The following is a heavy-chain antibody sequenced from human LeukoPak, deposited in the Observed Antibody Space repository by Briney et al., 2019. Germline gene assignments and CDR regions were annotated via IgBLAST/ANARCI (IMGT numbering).Heavy chain of an antibody. CDR3: ARLVRGTVFGVVSRTNKPFDY. CDR1: GFSFRTYW. J-gene: IGHJ4*02. Sequence: GESLKISCEGSGFSFRTYWIAWVRQLPGRGPEWMGIFFPDDSDARYSPSFQGQVTISADRSISTAYLQWSSLKPSDTAIYYCARLVRGTVFGVVSRTNKPFDYWGQGTLVTVSS. CDR2: FFPDDSDA. V-gene: IGHV5-51*01. D-gene: IGHD3-3*01.